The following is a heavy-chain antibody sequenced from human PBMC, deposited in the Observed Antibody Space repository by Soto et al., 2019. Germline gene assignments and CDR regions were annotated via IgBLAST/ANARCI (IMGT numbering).Heavy chain of an antibody. CDR3: AREFGGSRVFDY. J-gene: IGHJ4*02. D-gene: IGHD1-26*01. CDR1: GYSFTNYF. CDR2: INPNADTT. V-gene: IGHV1-46*01. Sequence: QAQLVQSGAEVNKPGASVKVSCKTSGYSFTNYFIHWVRQAPGQGLEWMGIINPNADTTNYAQKFQGRVTVTRHASTSTVYMEFRSLRSEDTAVYFCAREFGGSRVFDYWGQGTLVTVSS.